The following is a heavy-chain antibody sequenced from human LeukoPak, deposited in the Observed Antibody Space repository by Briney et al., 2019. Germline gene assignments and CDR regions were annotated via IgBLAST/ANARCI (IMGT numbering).Heavy chain of an antibody. V-gene: IGHV3-30*03. CDR3: ASLTSHFDY. J-gene: IGHJ4*02. D-gene: IGHD3-9*01. Sequence: GRSLRLSCAASGFTFSSYGMHWVRQAPGKGLEWLALMSNDGDNKDYADSVKGRFTISRDNAKNTLYLQMNSLRAEDTAVYYCASLTSHFDYWGQGTLVTVSS. CDR1: GFTFSSYG. CDR2: MSNDGDNK.